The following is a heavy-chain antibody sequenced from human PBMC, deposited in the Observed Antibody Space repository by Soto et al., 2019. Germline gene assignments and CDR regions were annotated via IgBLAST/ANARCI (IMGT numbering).Heavy chain of an antibody. CDR2: ISWNSGSI. Sequence: PCRSLRLSCAASGFTFDDYAMHWVRQAPGKGLEWVSGISWNSGSIGYADSVKGRFTISRDNAKNSLYLQMNSLRAEDTALYYCAKDLSYGDYVIFDYWGQGTLVTV. D-gene: IGHD4-17*01. J-gene: IGHJ4*02. CDR1: GFTFDDYA. V-gene: IGHV3-9*01. CDR3: AKDLSYGDYVIFDY.